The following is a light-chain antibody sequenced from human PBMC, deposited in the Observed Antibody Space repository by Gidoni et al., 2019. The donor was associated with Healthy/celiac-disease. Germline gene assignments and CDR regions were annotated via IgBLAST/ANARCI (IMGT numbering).Light chain of an antibody. Sequence: QSALTQPRSVSGSPGQSVTISWTGTSSDVGGYNYVSWYQQHPGKAPKLMIYDVSKRPSGVPDRFSGSKSGNTASLTISGLQAEDEADYYCCSYAGSYTLAVFGGGTKLTVL. CDR3: CSYAGSYTLAV. CDR1: SSDVGGYNY. V-gene: IGLV2-11*01. J-gene: IGLJ2*01. CDR2: DVS.